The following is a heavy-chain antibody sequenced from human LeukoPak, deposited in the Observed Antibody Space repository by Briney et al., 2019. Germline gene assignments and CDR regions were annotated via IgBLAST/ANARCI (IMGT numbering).Heavy chain of an antibody. V-gene: IGHV4-34*01. CDR3: ARGSQVVVAATLGYYYYYMDV. D-gene: IGHD2-15*01. J-gene: IGHJ6*03. CDR1: GGSFSGYY. Sequence: SETLSLTCAVYGGSFSGYYWSWIRQPPGKGLEWIGEINHSGSTNYNPSLKSRVTISVDTSKNQFSLKLSSVTAADTAVYHCARGSQVVVAATLGYYYYYMDVWGKGTTVTVSS. CDR2: INHSGST.